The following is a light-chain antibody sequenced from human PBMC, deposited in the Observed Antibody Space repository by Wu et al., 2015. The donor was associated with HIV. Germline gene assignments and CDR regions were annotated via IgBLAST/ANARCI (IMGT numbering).Light chain of an antibody. J-gene: IGKJ2*01. V-gene: IGKV1-5*03. CDR3: QQYNTYPLA. CDR1: QSMNTY. CDR2: KAS. Sequence: DIQMTQSPSTLSASVGDRVTITCRASQSMNTYLARYQQKPGKAPNLLIYKASSLESGVPSRFSGSGSGTEFTLTISSLQPDDFATYYCQQYNTYPLAFGQGTKLEIK.